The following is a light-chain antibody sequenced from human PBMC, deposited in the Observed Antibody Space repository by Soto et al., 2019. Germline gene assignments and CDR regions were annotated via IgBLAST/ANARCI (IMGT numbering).Light chain of an antibody. CDR1: QYVSSY. CDR2: DAS. CDR3: QQRSNWPRT. V-gene: IGKV3-11*01. Sequence: EIVLTQSPATLSLSPGERATLSCRASQYVSSYLAWYQQKPGQAPRLLIYDASNRATGVPVRFSGSGSGTDLNLTISSLEQEDFAVYYWQQRSNWPRTFGQGTKVEIK. J-gene: IGKJ1*01.